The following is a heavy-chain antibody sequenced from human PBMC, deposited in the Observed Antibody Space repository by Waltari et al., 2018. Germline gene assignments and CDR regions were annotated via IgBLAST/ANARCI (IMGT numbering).Heavy chain of an antibody. V-gene: IGHV3-15*05. J-gene: IGHJ6*04. Sequence: EVQLVESGGGWVKPGGSLRLSCADSGLHFSEAWMIWVRQAPGKGLEWVGHIKSQSDGGTAVYAAPVKGRFTISRDDSKKTLFMQMNSLKTEDTAVYYCTTRDVWGNGTTVTISS. CDR1: GLHFSEAW. CDR2: IKSQSDGGTA. CDR3: TTRDV.